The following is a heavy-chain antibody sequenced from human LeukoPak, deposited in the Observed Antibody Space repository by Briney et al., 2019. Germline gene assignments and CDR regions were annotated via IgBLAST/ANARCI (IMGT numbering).Heavy chain of an antibody. V-gene: IGHV3-7*01. J-gene: IGHJ4*02. Sequence: GGSLRLSCAASGFTFSRYWMIWVRQAPGKGLECVANIKEDGSDKKYVDSVKGRFTISRDNAKNLLYLQMSSLRAEDTAVYYCARLRGYSYGYADYWGQGTLVTVSS. D-gene: IGHD5-18*01. CDR1: GFTFSRYW. CDR3: ARLRGYSYGYADY. CDR2: IKEDGSDK.